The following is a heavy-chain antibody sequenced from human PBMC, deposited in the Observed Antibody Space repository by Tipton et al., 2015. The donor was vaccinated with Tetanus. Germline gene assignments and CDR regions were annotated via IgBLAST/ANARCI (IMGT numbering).Heavy chain of an antibody. CDR2: IYPGDSDT. Sequence: VQLVQSGAEVKKPGESLKISCKGSGYSFTSYWIGWVRQMPGKGLAWIGIIYPGDSDTRYSPSFQGQVTISADKSISTAYLQWSSLRASDTAMYYCARHRHYGSYGMDVWGQGTTVTVSS. CDR1: GYSFTSYW. D-gene: IGHD3-10*01. J-gene: IGHJ6*02. V-gene: IGHV5-51*01. CDR3: ARHRHYGSYGMDV.